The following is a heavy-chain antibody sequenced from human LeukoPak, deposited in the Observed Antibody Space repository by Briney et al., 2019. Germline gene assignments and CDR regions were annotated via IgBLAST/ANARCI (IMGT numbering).Heavy chain of an antibody. CDR3: ACSGYYLDAFDI. Sequence: GGSLRLSCAASGFTFSSYGMHWVRQAPGKGLEWVAVISYDGSNKYYADSMKGRFTISRDNSKNTLYLQMNSLRAEGTAVYYCACSGYYLDAFDIWGQGTMVTVSS. CDR2: ISYDGSNK. CDR1: GFTFSSYG. V-gene: IGHV3-30*03. J-gene: IGHJ3*02. D-gene: IGHD3-22*01.